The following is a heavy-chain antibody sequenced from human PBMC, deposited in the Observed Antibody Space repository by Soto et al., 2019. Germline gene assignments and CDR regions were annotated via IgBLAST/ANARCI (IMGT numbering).Heavy chain of an antibody. Sequence: LKISCKGSGYIFTNYWICWVRQMPGKGLEWMGIISPGNCQTRHSPTCHGHITTSAEKSINAAYLKSRSLEPSYTYMYYCGRYGDMAATYYPKDSYYCFGLDVWGQGTTVTVSS. J-gene: IGHJ6*02. CDR1: GYIFTNYW. CDR2: ISPGNCQT. CDR3: GRYGDMAATYYPKDSYYCFGLDV. D-gene: IGHD6-13*01. V-gene: IGHV5-51*01.